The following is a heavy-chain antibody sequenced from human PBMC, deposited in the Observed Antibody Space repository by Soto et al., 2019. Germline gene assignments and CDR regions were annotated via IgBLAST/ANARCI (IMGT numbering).Heavy chain of an antibody. CDR1: GFTFSSYW. D-gene: IGHD5-12*01. Sequence: GGSLRLSCAASGFTFSSYWMSWVRQAPGKGLEWVANIKQDGSEKYYVDSVKGRFTISRDNAKNSLYLQMNSLRAEDTAVYYYARGGGSGYDYYYYYGMDVWGQGTTVTVSS. CDR3: ARGGGSGYDYYYYYGMDV. CDR2: IKQDGSEK. J-gene: IGHJ6*02. V-gene: IGHV3-7*04.